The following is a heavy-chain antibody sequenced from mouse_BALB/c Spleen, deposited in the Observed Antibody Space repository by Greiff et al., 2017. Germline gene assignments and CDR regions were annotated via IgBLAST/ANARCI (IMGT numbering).Heavy chain of an antibody. D-gene: IGHD1-1*01. CDR2: ISNGGGST. CDR3: ARQDYGSSYDYAMDY. J-gene: IGHJ4*01. CDR1: GFTFSSYT. V-gene: IGHV5-12-2*01. Sequence: EVNVVESGGGLVQPGGSLKLSCAASGFTFSSYTMSWVRQTPEKRLEWVAYISNGGGSTYYPDTVKGRFTISRDNAKNTLYLQMSSLKSEDTAMYYCARQDYGSSYDYAMDYWGQGTSVTVSS.